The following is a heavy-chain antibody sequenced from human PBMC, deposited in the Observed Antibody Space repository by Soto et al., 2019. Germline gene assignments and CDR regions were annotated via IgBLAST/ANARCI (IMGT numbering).Heavy chain of an antibody. CDR3: ARGGNWQQHFDY. CDR2: IYYSGST. Sequence: SETLSLTCTVSGGSVSSGSYYWSWIRQPPGKGLEWIGYIYYSGSTNYNPSLKSRVTISVDTSKNQFSLKLSSVTAADTAVYYCARGGNWQQHFDYWGQGTLFTVSS. V-gene: IGHV4-61*01. D-gene: IGHD6-13*01. J-gene: IGHJ4*02. CDR1: GGSVSSGSYY.